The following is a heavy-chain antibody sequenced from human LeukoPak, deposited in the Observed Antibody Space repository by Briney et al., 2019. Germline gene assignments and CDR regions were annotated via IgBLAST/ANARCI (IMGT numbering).Heavy chain of an antibody. CDR2: MNPNSGNT. J-gene: IGHJ3*02. CDR1: GYTFTSYD. D-gene: IGHD3-22*01. V-gene: IGHV1-8*01. CDR3: ARGLLPIDAFDI. Sequence: ASVKVSCKASGYTFTSYDINWVRQATGQGLEWMGWMNPNSGNTGYPQKFQGRVTMTRNTSISTAYMELSSLRSEDTAVYYCARGLLPIDAFDIWGQGTMVTVSS.